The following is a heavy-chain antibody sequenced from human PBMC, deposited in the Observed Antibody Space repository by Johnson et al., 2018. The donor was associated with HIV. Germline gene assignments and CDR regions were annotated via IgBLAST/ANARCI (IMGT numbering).Heavy chain of an antibody. J-gene: IGHJ3*02. CDR3: ARDITAARPSAFDI. D-gene: IGHD6-6*01. CDR1: GFTFSDYY. CDR2: ISSSGSSI. Sequence: QVQLVESGGGVVQPGRSLRLSCAASGFTFSDYYMSWIRQAPGKGLEWVSYISSSGSSIYYADSVKGRFTISRDNAKNSLYLQMNSLRAEDTAVYYCARDITAARPSAFDIWGQGTMVTVSS. V-gene: IGHV3-11*04.